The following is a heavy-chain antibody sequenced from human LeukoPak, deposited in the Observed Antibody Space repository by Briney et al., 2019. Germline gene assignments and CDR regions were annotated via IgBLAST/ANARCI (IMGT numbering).Heavy chain of an antibody. CDR1: GFTFSTAW. Sequence: GGSLRLSCAASGFTFSTAWLTWVRQTPGKGLEWVGHIKRRAGGGTADYAAPAKGRFTVSRDDSTNMVYLQMNSLKTEDSAVYYCATEFYRDGYNYWGQGTLVTVSS. CDR2: IKRRAGGGTA. D-gene: IGHD5-24*01. V-gene: IGHV3-15*01. CDR3: ATEFYRDGYNY. J-gene: IGHJ4*02.